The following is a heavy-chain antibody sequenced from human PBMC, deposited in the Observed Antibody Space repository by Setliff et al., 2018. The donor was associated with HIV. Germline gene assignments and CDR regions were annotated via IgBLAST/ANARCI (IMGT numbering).Heavy chain of an antibody. Sequence: SETLSLTCSVSSSISSGGYDWTWIRQPPGKALQWIGYISSSGTTNYNPSLRSRVTISIETSNTHFSLWLRSVTAADTATYFCARLGRAIDDGGSSLRLDFWGQGMLVTVSS. CDR3: ARLGRAIDDGGSSLRLDF. CDR1: SSISSGGYD. CDR2: ISSSGTT. J-gene: IGHJ4*02. V-gene: IGHV4-61*03. D-gene: IGHD2-15*01.